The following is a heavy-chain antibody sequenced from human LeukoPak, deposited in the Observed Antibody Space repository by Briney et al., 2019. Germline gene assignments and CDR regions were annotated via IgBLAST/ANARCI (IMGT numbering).Heavy chain of an antibody. V-gene: IGHV3-30*02. CDR2: IWYGGSNK. D-gene: IGHD5-18*01. Sequence: PGGSLRLSCAASGFTFSSYGMHWVRQAPGKGLEWVAVIWYGGSNKYYADSVKGRFTISRDNSKNTLYLQMNSLRAEDTAVYYCAKSGELWFMGSRYYFDYWGQGTLVTVSS. J-gene: IGHJ4*02. CDR3: AKSGELWFMGSRYYFDY. CDR1: GFTFSSYG.